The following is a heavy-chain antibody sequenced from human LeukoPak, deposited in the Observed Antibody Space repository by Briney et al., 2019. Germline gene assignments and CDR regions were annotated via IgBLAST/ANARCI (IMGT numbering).Heavy chain of an antibody. V-gene: IGHV3-23*01. CDR1: GFTFSIYT. D-gene: IGHD3-10*01. Sequence: GGSLRLSCVASGFTFSIYTMSWVRQAPGKGLEWVSGISGSGGSTYYADSVKGRFTISRDNSKNTLYLQMNSLRAEDTAVYYCAKAYTYYYGSGRYYGHYYGMDVWGQGTTVTVSS. J-gene: IGHJ6*02. CDR2: ISGSGGST. CDR3: AKAYTYYYGSGRYYGHYYGMDV.